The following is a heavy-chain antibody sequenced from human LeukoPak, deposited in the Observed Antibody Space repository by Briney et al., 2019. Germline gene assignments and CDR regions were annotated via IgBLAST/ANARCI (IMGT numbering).Heavy chain of an antibody. Sequence: GGSLRLSCAASGFTFSSYGMSWVRQAPGKGLEWVSAISGSGGSTYYADSVKGRFTISRDNSKNTLYLQMNSLRAEDTAVYYCAKDRRYDFWSGYQYFQHWGQGTLVTVSS. CDR3: AKDRRYDFWSGYQYFQH. CDR1: GFTFSSYG. D-gene: IGHD3-3*01. CDR2: ISGSGGST. J-gene: IGHJ1*01. V-gene: IGHV3-23*01.